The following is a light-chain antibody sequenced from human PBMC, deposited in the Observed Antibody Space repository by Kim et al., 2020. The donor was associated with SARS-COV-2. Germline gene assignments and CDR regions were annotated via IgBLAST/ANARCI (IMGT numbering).Light chain of an antibody. Sequence: RQTATPTCTGNNTNIGNHGASWLQQHQGRPPTLLSYTTDRRPSAISERFSASRSGNTASLTITGLQPEDEADYYCSAWDSSLNAWVFGGGTQLTVL. V-gene: IGLV10-54*01. J-gene: IGLJ3*02. CDR2: TTD. CDR1: NTNIGNHG. CDR3: SAWDSSLNAWV.